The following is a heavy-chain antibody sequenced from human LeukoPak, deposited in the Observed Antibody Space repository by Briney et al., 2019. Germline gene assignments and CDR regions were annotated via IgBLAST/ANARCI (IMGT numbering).Heavy chain of an antibody. D-gene: IGHD6-19*01. CDR2: ITSSSSTI. Sequence: GGSLRLSCAASGFTFSSYSMNWVRQAPGKGLEWVSFITSSSSTIYYVDSVKGRFTISRDNAKNSLYLQMNSLRAEDTAVYYCARDRPGSGWYYFDSWGQGTLVTVSP. J-gene: IGHJ4*02. V-gene: IGHV3-48*01. CDR3: ARDRPGSGWYYFDS. CDR1: GFTFSSYS.